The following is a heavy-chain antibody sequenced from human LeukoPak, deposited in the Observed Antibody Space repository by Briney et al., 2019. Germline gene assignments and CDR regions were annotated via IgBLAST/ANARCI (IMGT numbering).Heavy chain of an antibody. V-gene: IGHV4-59*01. CDR1: GDPINSYY. Sequence: PSETLSLTCTVSGDPINSYYWSWLMQPPGKGLEWIGYIYYSGSTNYNASLKSRVTMSIDTSKNQFSLKLSSVTAADTAVYYCARGDYVWGSNRLGWFDPWGQGTLVTVSS. CDR2: IYYSGST. CDR3: ARGDYVWGSNRLGWFDP. D-gene: IGHD3-16*02. J-gene: IGHJ5*02.